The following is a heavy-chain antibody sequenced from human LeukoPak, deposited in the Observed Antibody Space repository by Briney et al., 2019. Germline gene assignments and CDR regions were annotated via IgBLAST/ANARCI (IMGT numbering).Heavy chain of an antibody. J-gene: IGHJ6*02. CDR2: INPSGGST. Sequence: ASVKVSCKASGYTFTSYYMHWVRQAPGQGLEWMGIINPSGGSTSYAQKFQGRVTMTRDTSTSTVYMELSSLRSEDTAVYYCARDGYCSSTSCYVGDSGYYYYGMDVWGQGTTVTFSS. CDR3: ARDGYCSSTSCYVGDSGYYYYGMDV. D-gene: IGHD2-2*03. CDR1: GYTFTSYY. V-gene: IGHV1-46*01.